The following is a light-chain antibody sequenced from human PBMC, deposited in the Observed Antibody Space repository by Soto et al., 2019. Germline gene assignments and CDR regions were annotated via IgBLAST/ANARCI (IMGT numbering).Light chain of an antibody. V-gene: IGKV4-1*01. J-gene: IGKJ4*01. Sequence: DIVMTQSPDSLAVSLGERATINCKSNQSVLYSSNNKNYLAWYQQKPRQPPKLLIYWASTRESGVPDRFSGSGSGTDFTLTISSLQAEDVAVYYCQQYYSTPLTFGGGTKVEIK. CDR2: WAS. CDR3: QQYYSTPLT. CDR1: QSVLYSSNNKNY.